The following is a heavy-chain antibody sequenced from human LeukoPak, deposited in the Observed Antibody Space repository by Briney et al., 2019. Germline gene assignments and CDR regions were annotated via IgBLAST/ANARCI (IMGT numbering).Heavy chain of an antibody. Sequence: VSVKVSCKASGHTFAIYAIHWVRQAPGQRLEWMGWINAGNGNTKYSQEFQGRVTITRDTFASTAYMELSSLRSEDMAVYYCARGGTDYYYYYMDVWGKGTTVTVSS. CDR2: INAGNGNT. J-gene: IGHJ6*03. CDR3: ARGGTDYYYYYMDV. V-gene: IGHV1-3*03. D-gene: IGHD1-1*01. CDR1: GHTFAIYA.